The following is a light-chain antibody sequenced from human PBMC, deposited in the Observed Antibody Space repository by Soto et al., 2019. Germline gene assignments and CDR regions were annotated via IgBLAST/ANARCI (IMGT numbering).Light chain of an antibody. CDR3: QQYGSSP. V-gene: IGKV3-20*01. CDR2: GAS. J-gene: IGKJ1*01. CDR1: QSVSSSY. Sequence: EIVLTQSPGTLSLSPGERATLSCRASQSVSSSYLAWYQQKPGLAPRLLIYGASSRATGIPDRFSGSGSGTDFTLTISRLEPEDFAVYYCQQYGSSPFGQGTKVEIK.